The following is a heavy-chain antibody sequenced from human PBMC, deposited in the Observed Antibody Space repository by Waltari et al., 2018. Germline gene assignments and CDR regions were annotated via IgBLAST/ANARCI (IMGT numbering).Heavy chain of an antibody. J-gene: IGHJ4*01. CDR2: TYYRSNWYN. CDR1: GNSVPDDRAA. Sequence: QVQLQQSGPGLLRPSQTLSLTCAIPGNSVPDDRAAWNWIRQSPSRGLEWLGRTYYRSNWYNDYALSVESRITINPDTSKNQFSLHLNYLTPEDTAVYFCAKGSFEGGFDYWGHGTLVIVSS. V-gene: IGHV6-1*01. CDR3: AKGSFEGGFDY. D-gene: IGHD3-16*01.